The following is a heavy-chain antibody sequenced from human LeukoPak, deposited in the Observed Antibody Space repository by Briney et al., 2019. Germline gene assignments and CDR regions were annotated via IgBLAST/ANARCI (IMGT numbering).Heavy chain of an antibody. CDR2: INHSGST. CDR1: GGSFSGYY. CDR3: ARGYSSSWYGDYYYCMDV. Sequence: SETLSLTCAVYGGSFSGYYWSWIRQPPGKGLEWIGEINHSGSTNYNPSLKSRVTTSVDTSKNQFSLKLSSVTAADTAVYYCARGYSSSWYGDYYYCMDVWGKGTTVTVSS. D-gene: IGHD6-13*01. V-gene: IGHV4-34*01. J-gene: IGHJ6*03.